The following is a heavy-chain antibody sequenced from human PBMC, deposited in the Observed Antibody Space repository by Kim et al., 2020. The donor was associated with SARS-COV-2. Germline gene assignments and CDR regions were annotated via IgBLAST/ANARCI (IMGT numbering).Heavy chain of an antibody. CDR2: INTNTGNP. Sequence: ASVKVSCKASGYTFTSYAMNWVRQAPGQGLEWMGWINTNTGNPTYAQGFTGRFVFSLDTSVSTAYLQISSLKAEDTAVYYCASGEIIAASGSYYSGMDVWGPGTTVTVSS. D-gene: IGHD6-13*01. V-gene: IGHV7-4-1*02. CDR3: ASGEIIAASGSYYSGMDV. J-gene: IGHJ6*02. CDR1: GYTFTSYA.